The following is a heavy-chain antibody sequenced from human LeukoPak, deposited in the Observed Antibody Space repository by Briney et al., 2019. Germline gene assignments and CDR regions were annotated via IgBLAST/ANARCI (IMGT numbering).Heavy chain of an antibody. D-gene: IGHD2-15*01. CDR2: ISGSGGST. Sequence: PGGSLRLSCAASGFTFSSYGMSWVRQAPGKGLEWVCGISGSGGSTDYADSVKGRFTISRDNSKKTVYLQMNSLRAEDTAIYYCAKGRTYCSGTSCYFFDFWGQGTLVTVSS. V-gene: IGHV3-23*01. CDR1: GFTFSSYG. J-gene: IGHJ4*02. CDR3: AKGRTYCSGTSCYFFDF.